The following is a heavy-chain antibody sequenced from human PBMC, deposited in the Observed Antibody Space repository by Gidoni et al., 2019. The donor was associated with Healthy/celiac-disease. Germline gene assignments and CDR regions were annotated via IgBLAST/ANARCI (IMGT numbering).Heavy chain of an antibody. CDR1: GFTFSSYG. V-gene: IGHV3-30*18. CDR2: ISYDGSNK. J-gene: IGHJ4*02. CDR3: AKEEDIAAAGKYFDY. D-gene: IGHD6-13*01. Sequence: QVQLVESGGGVVQPGRSLRLSCAASGFTFSSYGMHWVRQAPGKGLEGVAFISYDGSNKYYADSVKGRFTISRDNSKNTLYLQMNSLRAEDTAVYYCAKEEDIAAAGKYFDYWGQGTLVTVSS.